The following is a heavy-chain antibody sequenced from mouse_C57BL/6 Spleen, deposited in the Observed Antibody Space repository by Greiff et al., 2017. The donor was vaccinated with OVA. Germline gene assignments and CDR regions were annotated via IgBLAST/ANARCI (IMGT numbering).Heavy chain of an antibody. CDR3: ARDAVVAPYYYAMDY. CDR2: INPTYGTT. J-gene: IGHJ4*01. CDR1: GYSFTDYN. D-gene: IGHD1-1*01. Sequence: VQLQQSGPELVKPGASVKISCKASGYSFTDYNMNWVKQSNGKSLEWIGVINPTYGTTSYNQKFKGKARLTVDQSSSTAYIQLNSLTSEDSAVYYCARDAVVAPYYYAMDYWGQGTSVTVSS. V-gene: IGHV1-39*01.